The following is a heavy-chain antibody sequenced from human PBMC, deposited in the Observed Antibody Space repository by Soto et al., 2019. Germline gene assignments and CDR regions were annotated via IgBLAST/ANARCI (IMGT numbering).Heavy chain of an antibody. D-gene: IGHD3-3*01. J-gene: IGHJ6*02. Sequence: GGSLRLSCAASGFTFSSYAMSWVRQAPGKGLEWVSAISGSGGSTYYADSVKGRFTISRDNSKNTLYLQMNSLRAEDTAVYYCAKPKYYDFWSGYSVLDVWGQGTTVTVSS. CDR2: ISGSGGST. V-gene: IGHV3-23*01. CDR3: AKPKYYDFWSGYSVLDV. CDR1: GFTFSSYA.